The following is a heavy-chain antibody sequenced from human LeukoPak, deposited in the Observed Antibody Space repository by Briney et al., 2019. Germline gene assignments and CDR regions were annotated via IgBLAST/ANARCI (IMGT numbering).Heavy chain of an antibody. Sequence: GGSLRLSCAASGFTFSSYGMHWVRQAPGKGLEWVAVISYDGSNKYYADSVKGRFTISRDNSKSTLYLQMNSLRAEDTAVYYCAKHYYGSGSYYREETDYWGQGTLVTVSS. J-gene: IGHJ4*02. D-gene: IGHD3-10*01. V-gene: IGHV3-30*18. CDR1: GFTFSSYG. CDR2: ISYDGSNK. CDR3: AKHYYGSGSYYREETDY.